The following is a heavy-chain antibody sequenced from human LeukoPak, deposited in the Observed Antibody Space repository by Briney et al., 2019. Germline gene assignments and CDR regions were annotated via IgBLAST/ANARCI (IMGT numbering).Heavy chain of an antibody. D-gene: IGHD4-17*01. CDR2: IYTSGST. J-gene: IGHJ4*02. CDR1: GGSISSYY. V-gene: IGHV4-4*07. Sequence: PSETLSLTCTVSGGSISSYYWSWIRQPAGKGLEWIGRIYTSGSTNYNPSLKSRVTMSVDTSKNQFSLKLSSVTAADTAVYYCARDYYYGDYEYRFDYWGQGTLVTVSS. CDR3: ARDYYYGDYEYRFDY.